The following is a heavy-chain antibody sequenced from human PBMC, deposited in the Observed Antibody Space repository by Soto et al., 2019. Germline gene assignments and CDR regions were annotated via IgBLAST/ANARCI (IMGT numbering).Heavy chain of an antibody. J-gene: IGHJ4*02. V-gene: IGHV1-18*01. CDR2: ISAYNGNT. CDR3: ARAWFGDFVYYFDY. Sequence: QVQLVQSGAEVKKPGASVKVSCKASGYTFTNYAISWVRQAPGQGLEWMGWISAYNGNTNYAQKLQGRVTMTTDTSTSSASMELRSLRSHDTAVYYCARAWFGDFVYYFDYWGQGTLVTVSS. CDR1: GYTFTNYA. D-gene: IGHD3-10*01.